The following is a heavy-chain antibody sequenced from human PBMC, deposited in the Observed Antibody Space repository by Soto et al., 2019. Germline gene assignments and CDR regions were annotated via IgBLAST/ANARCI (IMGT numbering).Heavy chain of an antibody. J-gene: IGHJ4*02. CDR3: ARAPYEDYAVPEPNYFDS. CDR2: IIPIYGRP. D-gene: IGHD4-17*01. CDR1: GGTFSTLA. V-gene: IGHV1-69*01. Sequence: QGQLVQSGTAVKKPGSSVQVSCKASGGTFSTLAVSWVRQAPGQGLEWMGGIIPIYGRPVYAQKFQGRVTITADESTSRVYMELSSLSSEDTAVYYCARAPYEDYAVPEPNYFDSWGQGTLVTVSS.